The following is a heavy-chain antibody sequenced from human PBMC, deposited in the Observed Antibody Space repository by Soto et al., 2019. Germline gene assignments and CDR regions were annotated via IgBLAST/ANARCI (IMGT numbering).Heavy chain of an antibody. V-gene: IGHV1-3*01. CDR2: INCGNGNA. CDR1: GYTFTTYA. Sequence: QVQLVQSGAEVKNPGASVKVSCKASGYTFTTYAIHWVRQAPGQRLEWMGWINCGNGNAKYSQKFQGKVTTYRDTSATTAYMELSNLRTEDTAVYYCVRELVVRGVPKWFDPWGQGTLVTVSS. J-gene: IGHJ5*02. D-gene: IGHD3-10*01. CDR3: VRELVVRGVPKWFDP.